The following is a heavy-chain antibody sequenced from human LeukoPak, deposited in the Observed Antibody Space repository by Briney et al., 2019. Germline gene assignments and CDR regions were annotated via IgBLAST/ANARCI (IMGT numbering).Heavy chain of an antibody. CDR1: RGSIRNYY. D-gene: IGHD4-17*01. Sequence: SETLALTCTVSRGSIRNYYWSWIRQSPGKGLEWIGYIYYSGSTNYNPSLKSRVSISVDTSKNQFSLKLTSVTPAATAVYYCARETVIASSYDYWGQGILVTVSS. CDR2: IYYSGST. J-gene: IGHJ4*02. CDR3: ARETVIASSYDY. V-gene: IGHV4-59*01.